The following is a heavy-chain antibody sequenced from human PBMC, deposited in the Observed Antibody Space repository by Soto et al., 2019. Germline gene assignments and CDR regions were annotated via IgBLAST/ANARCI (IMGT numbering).Heavy chain of an antibody. CDR3: ARDLETTTVTTHYYYGMDV. CDR2: IKYDGSNK. D-gene: IGHD4-17*01. Sequence: PGGSLRLSCAASGFTFSSDWMHWVRQGPGQGLVWVAVIKYDGSNKYYADSVKGRFTISRDNSKNTLYLQMNSLRAEDTAVYYCARDLETTTVTTHYYYGMDVWGQGTTVTVSS. J-gene: IGHJ6*02. V-gene: IGHV3-30-3*01. CDR1: GFTFSSDW.